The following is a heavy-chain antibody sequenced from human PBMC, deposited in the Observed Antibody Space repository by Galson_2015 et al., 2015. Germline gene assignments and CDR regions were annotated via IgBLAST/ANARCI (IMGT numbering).Heavy chain of an antibody. CDR1: GDSVSSKSAI. V-gene: IGHV6-1*01. Sequence: CAISGDSVSSKSAIWNWIRQSPSRGLEWLGRTYYRSKWYTDYALSVKSRITINPDTSKNQFPLQLNSVTPADTAMYFCARVGEGFDYWGQGTLDTVSS. CDR3: ARVGEGFDY. J-gene: IGHJ4*02. CDR2: TYYRSKWYT.